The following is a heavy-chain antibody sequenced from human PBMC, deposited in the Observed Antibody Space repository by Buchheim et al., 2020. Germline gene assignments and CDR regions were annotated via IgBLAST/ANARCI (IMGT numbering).Heavy chain of an antibody. D-gene: IGHD3-3*01. Sequence: EVQLVESGGGLVQPGGSLRLSCAASGFTFSSYWMSWVRQAPGKGLEWVANIKQDGSEKYYVDSVKGRFTISRDNAKNSLYLQMNSLRAEDTAVYYCARGGSTIFGVVITSYYFDYWGQGTL. J-gene: IGHJ4*02. CDR3: ARGGSTIFGVVITSYYFDY. CDR1: GFTFSSYW. CDR2: IKQDGSEK. V-gene: IGHV3-7*01.